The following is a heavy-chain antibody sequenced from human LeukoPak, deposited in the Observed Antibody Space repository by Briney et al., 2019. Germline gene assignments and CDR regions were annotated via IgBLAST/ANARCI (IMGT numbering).Heavy chain of an antibody. V-gene: IGHV4-31*02. CDR1: GFTFSSYA. Sequence: LRLSCAASGFTFSSYAMSWVRQAPGKGLEWIGYIYYSGSTYYNPSLKSRVTISVDTSKNQLSLKLSSVTAADTAVYYCARGGSIWGQGTMVTVSS. CDR3: ARGGSI. CDR2: IYYSGST. J-gene: IGHJ3*02.